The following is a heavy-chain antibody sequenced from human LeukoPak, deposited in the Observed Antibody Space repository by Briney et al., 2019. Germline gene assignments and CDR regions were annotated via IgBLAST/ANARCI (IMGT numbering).Heavy chain of an antibody. CDR3: ARGDYCSGGSCYLALYY. V-gene: IGHV1-2*02. CDR1: GYTFTGYY. Sequence: ASVTVSCMASGYTFTGYYMHWVRQAPGQGLEWMGWINPNSGGTNYAQKFQGRVTMTRDTSISTAYMELSRLRSDDTAVYYCARGDYCSGGSCYLALYYWGQGTLVTVSS. CDR2: INPNSGGT. J-gene: IGHJ4*02. D-gene: IGHD2-15*01.